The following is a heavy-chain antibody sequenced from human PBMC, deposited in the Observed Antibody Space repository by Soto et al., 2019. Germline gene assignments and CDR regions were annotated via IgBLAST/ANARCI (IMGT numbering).Heavy chain of an antibody. V-gene: IGHV3-33*01. D-gene: IGHD6-19*01. CDR2: IWYDGSNK. J-gene: IGHJ6*02. CDR3: ARDLGQDSGWYFVYHYGMDV. Sequence: QVQLVESGGGVVQPGRSLRLSCAASGFTFSSYGMHWVRQAPGKGLEWVAVIWYDGSNKYYADSVKGRFTISRDNSKNTLYLQMNSLRAEDTAVYYGARDLGQDSGWYFVYHYGMDVWGQGTTVTVSS. CDR1: GFTFSSYG.